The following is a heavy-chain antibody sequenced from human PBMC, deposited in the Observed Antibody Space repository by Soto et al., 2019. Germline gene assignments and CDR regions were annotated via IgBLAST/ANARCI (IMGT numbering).Heavy chain of an antibody. CDR3: SKYTGTSYVSQVMDV. J-gene: IGHJ6*02. D-gene: IGHD1-26*01. CDR2: IICIGGNT. Sequence: GGSLRLSCAASGFTFSSYAMSWVRQAPGKGLEWVSAIICIGGNTYHADPVKGRFTISRDNPKNTLSLQMNSLGAEDTAVYYCSKYTGTSYVSQVMDVWGQGTTVTVSS. V-gene: IGHV3-23*01. CDR1: GFTFSSYA.